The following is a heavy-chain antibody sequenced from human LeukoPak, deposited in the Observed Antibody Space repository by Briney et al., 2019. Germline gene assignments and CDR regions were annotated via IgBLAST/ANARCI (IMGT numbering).Heavy chain of an antibody. J-gene: IGHJ4*02. CDR3: AKEATDYDYVWGSYRYCDY. D-gene: IGHD3-16*02. CDR1: GFTVSSNY. CDR2: IYSGGST. Sequence: GGSLRLSCAASGFTVSSNYMSWVRQAPGKGLEWVSVIYSGGSTYYADSVKGRFTISRDNSKNTLYLQMNSLRAEDTAVYYCAKEATDYDYVWGSYRYCDYWGQGTLVTVSS. V-gene: IGHV3-53*01.